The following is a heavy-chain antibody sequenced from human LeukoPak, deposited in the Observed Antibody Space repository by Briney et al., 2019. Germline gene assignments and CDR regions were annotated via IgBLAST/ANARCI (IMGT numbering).Heavy chain of an antibody. CDR2: IYYSGST. CDR1: GGSITSYY. Sequence: SETLSLTCTVSGGSITSYYWSWIRQPPGKGLEWIGYIYYSGSTNYNPSLKSRVTISVDTSKKQFSLRLSSVTAADTAVYYCAEDTGSYSIDYWGQGTLVTVSS. D-gene: IGHD1-26*01. V-gene: IGHV4-59*01. CDR3: AEDTGSYSIDY. J-gene: IGHJ4*02.